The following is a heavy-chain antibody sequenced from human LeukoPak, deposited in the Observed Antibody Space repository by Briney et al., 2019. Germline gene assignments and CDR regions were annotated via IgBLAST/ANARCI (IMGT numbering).Heavy chain of an antibody. CDR2: INPNSGGT. Sequence: ASVKVSCKASGYTFIDYFIHWVRQAPGQGLEWMGRINPNSGGTDYAQNFQGRVTMTRDTSISTAHMELSRLRSDDTAVYYCARDLPSTSNWELDYWGQGILVTVSS. CDR1: GYTFIDYF. CDR3: ARDLPSTSNWELDY. J-gene: IGHJ4*02. V-gene: IGHV1-2*06. D-gene: IGHD7-27*01.